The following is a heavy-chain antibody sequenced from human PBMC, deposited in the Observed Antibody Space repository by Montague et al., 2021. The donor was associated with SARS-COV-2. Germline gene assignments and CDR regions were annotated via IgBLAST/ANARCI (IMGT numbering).Heavy chain of an antibody. Sequence: SLRLSCAASGFTISNYVLHWVRQAPGMGLEWVALLSYDERNQYYADSVKGRFTITRDNSKTTLYLQMNSLTTDDTAVYYCAKGRTIIINSPFDYWGQGTPVTVSS. CDR3: AKGRTIIINSPFDY. J-gene: IGHJ4*02. CDR2: LSYDERNQ. CDR1: GFTISNYV. D-gene: IGHD4-23*01. V-gene: IGHV3-30*04.